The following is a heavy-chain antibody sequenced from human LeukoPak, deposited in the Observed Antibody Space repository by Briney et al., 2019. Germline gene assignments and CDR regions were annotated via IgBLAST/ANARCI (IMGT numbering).Heavy chain of an antibody. CDR2: IYYSGST. J-gene: IGHJ4*02. V-gene: IGHV4-39*01. CDR1: GGSISSSSYY. D-gene: IGHD3-3*01. Sequence: SETLSLTCTVSGGSISSSSYYWGWIRQPPGKGLEWIGSIYYSGSTYYNPSLKSRVNISVDPSKNQFSLKLSSVTAADTAVYYCARTLHDFWSGYYSDYWGQGTLVTVSS. CDR3: ARTLHDFWSGYYSDY.